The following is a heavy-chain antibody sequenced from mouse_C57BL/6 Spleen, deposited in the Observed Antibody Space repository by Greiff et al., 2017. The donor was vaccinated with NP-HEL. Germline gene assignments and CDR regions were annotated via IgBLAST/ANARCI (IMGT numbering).Heavy chain of an antibody. CDR2: IYPGDGDT. CDR3: AREGGWLLLGC. V-gene: IGHV1-82*01. J-gene: IGHJ2*01. Sequence: QVQLQQSGPELVKPGASVKISCKASGYAFSSSWMNWVKQRPGKGLEWIGRIYPGDGDTNYNGKFKGKATLTADKSSSTAYMQLSSLTSEDSAVYFCAREGGWLLLGCWGQGTTLTVSS. CDR1: GYAFSSSW. D-gene: IGHD2-3*01.